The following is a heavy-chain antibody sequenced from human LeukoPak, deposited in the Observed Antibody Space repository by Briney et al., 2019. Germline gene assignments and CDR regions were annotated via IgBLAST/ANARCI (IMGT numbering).Heavy chain of an antibody. D-gene: IGHD3-22*01. J-gene: IGHJ6*03. CDR3: ARLGYYDSSGYQLGYYYYYYMDV. CDR2: IDYSGST. Sequence: SETLSLTSTVSGGSISSSSYYWGWIRQPPGKGLEWIGSIDYSGSTYYNPSLKSRVTISVDTSKNQFSLKLSSVTASDTAVYYCARLGYYDSSGYQLGYYYYYYMDVWGKGTTVTVS. CDR1: GGSISSSSYY. V-gene: IGHV4-39*01.